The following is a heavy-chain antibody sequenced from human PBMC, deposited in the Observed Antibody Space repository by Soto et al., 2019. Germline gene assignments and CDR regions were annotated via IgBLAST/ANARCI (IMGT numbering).Heavy chain of an antibody. CDR1: GYTFTSYH. J-gene: IGHJ6*02. V-gene: IGHV1-8*01. CDR3: ARALTVAGRKRTYGMDV. CDR2: MNPNSGNT. D-gene: IGHD6-19*01. Sequence: ASVKVSCKGSGYTFTSYHINWVRQATGQGLEWMGWMNPNSGNTGYAQTLQGRVTMTWDTSISTAYMELSSLRFEDTAMYYCARALTVAGRKRTYGMDVWGQGTTVTVYS.